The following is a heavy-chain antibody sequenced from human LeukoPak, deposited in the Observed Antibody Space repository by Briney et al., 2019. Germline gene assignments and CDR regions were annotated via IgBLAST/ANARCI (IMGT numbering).Heavy chain of an antibody. D-gene: IGHD3-10*01. CDR2: IYTSGST. CDR3: ARGVYYGSGSYAFDY. V-gene: IGHV4-4*07. Sequence: PSETLSLTCTVSGGSISSYYWSWSRQPAGKGLEWIGRIYTSGSTNYNPSLKSRVTMSVDTSKNQFSLKLSSVTAADTAVYYCARGVYYGSGSYAFDYWGQGTLVTVSS. J-gene: IGHJ4*02. CDR1: GGSISSYY.